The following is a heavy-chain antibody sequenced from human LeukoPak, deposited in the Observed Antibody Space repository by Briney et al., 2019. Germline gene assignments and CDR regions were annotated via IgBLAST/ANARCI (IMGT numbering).Heavy chain of an antibody. CDR2: ICGIGGGT. CDR3: AKGTHLGSRNTCYYYYMDV. D-gene: IGHD2-15*01. J-gene: IGHJ6*03. V-gene: IGHV3-23*01. CDR1: LFTLSSYA. Sequence: GGSLRLSCAASLFTLSSYAISWVRQAPGKGLEWVSAICGIGGGTYYADSVKGRFTISRDNSKNTLYLQTNSLRAEDTAVYCCAKGTHLGSRNTCYYYYMDVWGKGTTVTVSS.